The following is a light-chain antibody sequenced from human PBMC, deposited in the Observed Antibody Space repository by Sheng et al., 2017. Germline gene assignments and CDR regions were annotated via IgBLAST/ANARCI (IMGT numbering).Light chain of an antibody. J-gene: IGKJ2*03. CDR2: DAS. CDR1: QSVSSY. CDR3: QQRSNWYS. Sequence: EIVLTQSPATLSLSPGERATLSCRASQSVSSYLAWYQQKPGQAPRLLIYDASNRATGIPARFSGSGSGTDFTLTINNLEPEDFAVYYCQQRSNWYSFGQGTKLEIK. V-gene: IGKV3-11*01.